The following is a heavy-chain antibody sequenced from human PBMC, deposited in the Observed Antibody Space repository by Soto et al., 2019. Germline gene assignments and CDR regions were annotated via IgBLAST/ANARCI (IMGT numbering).Heavy chain of an antibody. Sequence: ASVKVSCKASGYTFTGYYMHWVRQAPGQGLEWMGWINPNSGGTNYAQKFQGWVTMTRDTSISTAYMELSRLRSDDTAVYYCARDIVSQYSDGTSNWFDPWGQGALVTVSS. D-gene: IGHD1-1*01. V-gene: IGHV1-2*04. J-gene: IGHJ5*02. CDR1: GYTFTGYY. CDR2: INPNSGGT. CDR3: ARDIVSQYSDGTSNWFDP.